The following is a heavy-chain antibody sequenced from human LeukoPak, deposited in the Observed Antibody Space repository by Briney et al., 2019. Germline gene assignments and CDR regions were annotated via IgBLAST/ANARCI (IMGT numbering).Heavy chain of an antibody. CDR3: AKDLVSAAVYDP. V-gene: IGHV3-30*04. D-gene: IGHD6-13*01. Sequence: GGSLRLSCAASGFTFSSYAMHWVRQAPGKGLEWVAVISYDGSNKYYADSVKGRFTISRDNSKNTLYLQMNSLRAEDMAVYYCAKDLVSAAVYDPWGQGTLVTVSS. CDR1: GFTFSSYA. J-gene: IGHJ5*02. CDR2: ISYDGSNK.